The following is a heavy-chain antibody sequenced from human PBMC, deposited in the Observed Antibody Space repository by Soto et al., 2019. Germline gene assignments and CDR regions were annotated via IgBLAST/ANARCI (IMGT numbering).Heavy chain of an antibody. J-gene: IGHJ1*01. D-gene: IGHD2-8*01. CDR3: ARGPEDIVLMVYATTESFQH. V-gene: IGHV3-30-3*01. Sequence: QVQLVESGGGVVQPGRSLRLSCAASGFTFSSYAMHWVRQAPGKGLEWVAVISYDGSNKYYADSVKGRFTISRDNSKNTLYLQMNSLRAEDTAVYYCARGPEDIVLMVYATTESFQHWGQGTLVTVSS. CDR1: GFTFSSYA. CDR2: ISYDGSNK.